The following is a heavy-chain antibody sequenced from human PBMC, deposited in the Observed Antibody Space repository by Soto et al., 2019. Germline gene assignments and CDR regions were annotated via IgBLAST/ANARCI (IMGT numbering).Heavy chain of an antibody. CDR2: IIPIFGTA. CDR3: AIALVGRTKTGWLDA. CDR1: GGTFSRYA. D-gene: IGHD1-26*01. V-gene: IGHV1-69*01. J-gene: IGHJ5*02. Sequence: QVQLVQSGAEVKKPGSSVKVSCKASGGTFSRYAISWVRQAPGQGLEWMGGIIPIFGTANYAQKFQGRVTMTADESTSTAYMEVRSLRVADTAVYDCAIALVGRTKTGWLDAWGQGTLVTVSS.